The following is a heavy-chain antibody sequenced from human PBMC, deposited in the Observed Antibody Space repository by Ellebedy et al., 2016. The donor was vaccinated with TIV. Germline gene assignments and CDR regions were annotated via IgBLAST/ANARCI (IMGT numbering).Heavy chain of an antibody. CDR2: ISAYNGNT. Sequence: AASVKVSCKASGYTFTSYGISWVRQAPGQGLEWMGWISAYNGNTNYAQKLQGRVTMTTDTSTSTAYMELRSLRSDDTAVYYCAREARKKERIGSHPFDYWGQGTLVTVSS. V-gene: IGHV1-18*04. CDR1: GYTFTSYG. D-gene: IGHD1-26*01. CDR3: AREARKKERIGSHPFDY. J-gene: IGHJ4*02.